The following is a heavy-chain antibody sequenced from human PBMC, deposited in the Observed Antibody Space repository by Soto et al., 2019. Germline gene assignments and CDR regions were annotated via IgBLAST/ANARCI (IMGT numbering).Heavy chain of an antibody. CDR2: ISYDGNNQ. CDR3: ATYDYGDNNF. Sequence: QVYLVESGGGVVQPGRSLRLSCAASGFTFSKYAVQWVRQAPGKGLEWVALISYDGNNQFYADSVKGRFTISRDNSRNTLYLQMGSRRPEDTAIYYCATYDYGDNNFWGQGTLVTVSS. J-gene: IGHJ4*02. V-gene: IGHV3-30-3*01. CDR1: GFTFSKYA. D-gene: IGHD4-17*01.